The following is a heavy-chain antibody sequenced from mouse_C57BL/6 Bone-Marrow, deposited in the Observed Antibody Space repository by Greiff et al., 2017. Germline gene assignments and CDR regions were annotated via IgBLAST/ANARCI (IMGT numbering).Heavy chain of an antibody. D-gene: IGHD1-1*01. Sequence: QVQLQQSGAELAKPGASVKLSCKASGYTFTSYWMHWVKQRPGQGLEWIGYINPSSGYNKYNQKFKDKATLTADKSSSTAYMQLSSLTYEDSAVYYCANSLDSYYFDYWGQGTTLTVSS. CDR3: ANSLDSYYFDY. J-gene: IGHJ2*01. V-gene: IGHV1-7*01. CDR1: GYTFTSYW. CDR2: INPSSGYN.